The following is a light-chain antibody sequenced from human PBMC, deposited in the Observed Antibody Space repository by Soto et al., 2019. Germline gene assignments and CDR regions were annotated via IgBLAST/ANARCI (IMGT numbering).Light chain of an antibody. CDR2: DAS. CDR3: QERSDWPRLT. CDR1: QSIGPY. J-gene: IGKJ4*01. V-gene: IGKV3-11*01. Sequence: EIVLTQSPATLSLSPGERATLSCRASQSIGPYLAWYQQRPGQAPRLLIYDASSRATGIPARFSGSGSGTDFTLTISGLEPEDFAVYYCQERSDWPRLTFGRGTKVDIK.